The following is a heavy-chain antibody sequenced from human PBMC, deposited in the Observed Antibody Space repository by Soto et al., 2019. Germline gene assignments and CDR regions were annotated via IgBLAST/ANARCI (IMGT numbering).Heavy chain of an antibody. V-gene: IGHV4-39*01. Sequence: SETLSLTCSVSGGSTSDKSYFWGWVRQSPGKGLEWIGSMYYSGNSYYNPSLKSRVAISVDTSRNQFSLKLRSVTAADTAVYFCARQRLLRLKPDFDIWGQGTLVT. CDR3: ARQRLLRLKPDFDI. CDR2: MYYSGNS. D-gene: IGHD2-21*02. CDR1: GGSTSDKSYF. J-gene: IGHJ4*02.